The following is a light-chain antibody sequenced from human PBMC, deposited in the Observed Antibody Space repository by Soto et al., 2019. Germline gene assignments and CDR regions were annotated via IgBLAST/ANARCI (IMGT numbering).Light chain of an antibody. Sequence: EIVLTQSPATLSLFPGESATLSCRASQSVSRHLAWYQQKPRQAPRLLIYGASNRATGTPATFSGSGSGTDFTPTISSLEPEDFAVYYCQQSSNWPPLTFGGGTKVDIK. J-gene: IGKJ4*01. CDR3: QQSSNWPPLT. V-gene: IGKV3-11*01. CDR1: QSVSRH. CDR2: GAS.